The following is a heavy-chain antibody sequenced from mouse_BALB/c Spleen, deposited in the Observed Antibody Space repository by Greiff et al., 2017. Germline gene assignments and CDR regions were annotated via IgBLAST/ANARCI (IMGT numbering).Heavy chain of an antibody. Sequence: EVKVVESGGGLVKPGGSLKLSCAASGFTFSSYAMSWVRQSPEKRLEWVAEISSGGSYTYYPDTVTGRFTISRDNAKNTLYLEMSSLRSEDTAMYYCAPYDYDDGGFAYWGQGTLVTVSA. D-gene: IGHD2-4*01. J-gene: IGHJ3*01. CDR3: APYDYDDGGFAY. CDR1: GFTFSSYA. V-gene: IGHV5-9-4*01. CDR2: ISSGGSYT.